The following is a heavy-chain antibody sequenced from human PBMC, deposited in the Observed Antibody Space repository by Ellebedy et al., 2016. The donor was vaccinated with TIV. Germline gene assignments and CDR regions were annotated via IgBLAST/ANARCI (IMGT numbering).Heavy chain of an antibody. Sequence: GESLKISCATSGFTFSSYSMNWVRQAPGKGLEWVPSISSSSSYIYYADSVKGRFTISRDNAKNSLYLQMNSLRAEDTAVYYCAREHDYGEGDYWGQGTLVTVSS. V-gene: IGHV3-21*01. CDR3: AREHDYGEGDY. CDR2: ISSSSSYI. D-gene: IGHD4-17*01. J-gene: IGHJ4*02. CDR1: GFTFSSYS.